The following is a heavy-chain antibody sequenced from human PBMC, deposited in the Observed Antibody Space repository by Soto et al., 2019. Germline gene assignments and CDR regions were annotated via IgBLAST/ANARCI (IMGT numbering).Heavy chain of an antibody. CDR1: GGSISSYY. CDR2: IYYSGST. J-gene: IGHJ5*02. CDR3: ARSYYDYVWGSYWFDP. V-gene: IGHV4-59*01. Sequence: PSETLSLTCAVSGGSISSYYWSWRRQPPGKGLEWIGYIYYSGSTNYNPSLKSRVTISVDTSKNQFSLKLSSVTAADTAVYYCARSYYDYVWGSYWFDPWGQGTLVTVSS. D-gene: IGHD3-16*01.